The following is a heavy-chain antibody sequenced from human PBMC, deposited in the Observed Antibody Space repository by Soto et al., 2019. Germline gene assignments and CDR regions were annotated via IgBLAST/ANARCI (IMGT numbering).Heavy chain of an antibody. J-gene: IGHJ4*02. Sequence: PSETMSLTCAVYGGSFSGYYWSWIRQPTGKGLEWIGEINHSGSTNYNPSLKSRVTISVDTSKNQFSLKLSSVTAADTAVYYCARHHLRFAGTSYFDYWGQGTLVTVSS. D-gene: IGHD6-13*01. V-gene: IGHV4-34*01. CDR2: INHSGST. CDR1: GGSFSGYY. CDR3: ARHHLRFAGTSYFDY.